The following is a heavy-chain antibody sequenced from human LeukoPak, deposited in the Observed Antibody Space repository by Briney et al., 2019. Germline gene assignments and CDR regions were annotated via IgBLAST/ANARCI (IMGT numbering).Heavy chain of an antibody. Sequence: GGSLRLSCAAYGFTFDDYGMSWVRQAPGKGLEWVSGINWNGGSTGYADSVKGRFTISRDNAKNSLYLQMNSLRAEDTALYYCARDGLTCYYGSGSLDYWGQGTLVTVSS. J-gene: IGHJ4*02. CDR3: ARDGLTCYYGSGSLDY. V-gene: IGHV3-20*04. D-gene: IGHD3-10*01. CDR1: GFTFDDYG. CDR2: INWNGGST.